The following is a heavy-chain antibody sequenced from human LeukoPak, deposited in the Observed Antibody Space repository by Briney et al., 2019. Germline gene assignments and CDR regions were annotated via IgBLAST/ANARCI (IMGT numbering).Heavy chain of an antibody. V-gene: IGHV4-34*01. CDR2: INHSGST. CDR1: GGSFSGYY. CDR3: ARIRH. J-gene: IGHJ1*01. Sequence: PSGTLSLTCAVYGGSFSGYYWSWIRQPPGKGLEWIGEINHSGSTNYNPSLKSRVTISVDTSKNQFSLKLSSVTAADTAVYYCARIRHWGQGTLVTVSS.